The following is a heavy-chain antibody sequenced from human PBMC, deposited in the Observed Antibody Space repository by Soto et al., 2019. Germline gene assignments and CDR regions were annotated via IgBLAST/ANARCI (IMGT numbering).Heavy chain of an antibody. CDR3: ARLGGYYQAFDQ. D-gene: IGHD3-22*01. Sequence: QVQLQESGPGLVKPSETLSLTCTVSVGSISGYYWSWFRQPPGKGLEWIGYIYYSGSTTYTPSLKSRVTIAVDTSKNQFYLRLNSVTAADTAVYYCARLGGYYQAFDQWGQGSLVTVSS. CDR2: IYYSGST. CDR1: VGSISGYY. J-gene: IGHJ4*02. V-gene: IGHV4-59*08.